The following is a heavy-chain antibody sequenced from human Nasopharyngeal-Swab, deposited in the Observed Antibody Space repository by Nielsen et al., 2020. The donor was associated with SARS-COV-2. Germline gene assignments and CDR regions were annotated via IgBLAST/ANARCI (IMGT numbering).Heavy chain of an antibody. V-gene: IGHV4-34*01. J-gene: IGHJ4*02. Sequence: SETLSPTCAVYGGSFSGYYWSWIRQPPGKGLEWIGEINHSGSTNYNPSLKSRVTISVDTSKNQFSLKLSSVTAADTAVYYCARGVKSKGGSSGRDYWGQGTLVTVSS. D-gene: IGHD6-19*01. CDR1: GGSFSGYY. CDR3: ARGVKSKGGSSGRDY. CDR2: INHSGST.